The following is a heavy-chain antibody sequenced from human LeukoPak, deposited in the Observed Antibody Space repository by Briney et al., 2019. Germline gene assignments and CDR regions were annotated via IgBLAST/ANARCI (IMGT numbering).Heavy chain of an antibody. J-gene: IGHJ5*02. V-gene: IGHV3-23*01. D-gene: IGHD6-13*01. CDR1: GFTFSSHG. Sequence: GGTLRLSCAASGFTFSSHGMSWVRQAPGKGLEWVSTISGSGDNTYYADSVKGRFTISRDNAKNSLYLQMNSLRAEDTSVYYCATWAGAAADFSGPFDDWGQGTLVTVSS. CDR2: ISGSGDNT. CDR3: ATWAGAAADFSGPFDD.